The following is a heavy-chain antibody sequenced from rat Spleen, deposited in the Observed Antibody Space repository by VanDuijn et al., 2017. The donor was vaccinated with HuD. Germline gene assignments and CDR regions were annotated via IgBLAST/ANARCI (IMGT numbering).Heavy chain of an antibody. Sequence: EVQLVESGGGLVQPGRSMKLSCAASGFTFSDYYMAWVRQAPGKGLEWVASITNTGGSTYYPDSVKGRFTISRDNAKSTLYLQMGSLRSEDTATYYCARPDGYTYVMDAWGQGASVTVSS. J-gene: IGHJ4*01. V-gene: IGHV5-25*01. CDR2: ITNTGGST. CDR3: ARPDGYTYVMDA. CDR1: GFTFSDYY. D-gene: IGHD1-4*01.